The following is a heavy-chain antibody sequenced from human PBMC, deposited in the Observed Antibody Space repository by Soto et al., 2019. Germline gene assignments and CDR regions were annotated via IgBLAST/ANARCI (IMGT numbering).Heavy chain of an antibody. D-gene: IGHD3-10*01. V-gene: IGHV4-31*03. CDR2: IYYSGST. CDR1: GGSISSGGYY. CDR3: ARGSVITMVRGVIITAYYYYGMDV. J-gene: IGHJ6*02. Sequence: NPSETLSLTCTVSGGSISSGGYYWSWIRQHPGKGLEWIGYIYYSGSTYYNPSLKSRVTISVDTSKNQFSLKLSSVTAADTAVYYCARGSVITMVRGVIITAYYYYGMDVWGQGTTVTVSS.